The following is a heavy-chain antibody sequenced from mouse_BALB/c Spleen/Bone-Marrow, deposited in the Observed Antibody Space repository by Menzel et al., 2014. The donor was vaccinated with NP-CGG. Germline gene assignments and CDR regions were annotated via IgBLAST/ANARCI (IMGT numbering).Heavy chain of an antibody. Sequence: EVNVVESGAELVKPGASVKLSCTASGFNIKDTYMHWVKQRPEQGLEWIGRIDPANGNTKYDPKFQGKATITADTSSNTAYLQLSSLTSEDTAVYYCARNYGYGKSFAYWGQGTLVTVSA. CDR1: GFNIKDTY. V-gene: IGHV14-3*02. J-gene: IGHJ3*01. CDR3: ARNYGYGKSFAY. CDR2: IDPANGNT. D-gene: IGHD2-2*01.